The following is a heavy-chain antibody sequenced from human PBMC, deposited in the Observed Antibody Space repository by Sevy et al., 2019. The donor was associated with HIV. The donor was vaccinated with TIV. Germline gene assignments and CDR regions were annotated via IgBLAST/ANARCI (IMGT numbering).Heavy chain of an antibody. CDR3: ARVSAGNYYDSSGYRYYFDY. V-gene: IGHV3-7*01. D-gene: IGHD3-22*01. CDR2: IKQDGSEK. CDR1: GFTFSSYW. Sequence: GGSLGLSCAASGFTFSSYWMSWVRQAPGKGLEWVANIKQDGSEKYYVDSVKGRFTISRDNAKNSLYLQMNSLRAEDTAVYYCARVSAGNYYDSSGYRYYFDYWGQGTLVTVSS. J-gene: IGHJ4*02.